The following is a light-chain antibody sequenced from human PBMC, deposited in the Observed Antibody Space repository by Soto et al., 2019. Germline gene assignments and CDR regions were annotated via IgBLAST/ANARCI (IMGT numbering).Light chain of an antibody. CDR3: LPFYGGVAV. V-gene: IGLV7-46*01. Sequence: QAVVTQEPSLTVSPGGTVTLTCGSSTGDVTNGRWPYWFQQRPGQVPRTLIHDTSNKHPWTPARFSGSLLGDKAALTLSGAQPEDEAVYYCLPFYGGVAVFGGGTQLTVL. J-gene: IGLJ7*01. CDR2: DTS. CDR1: TGDVTNGRW.